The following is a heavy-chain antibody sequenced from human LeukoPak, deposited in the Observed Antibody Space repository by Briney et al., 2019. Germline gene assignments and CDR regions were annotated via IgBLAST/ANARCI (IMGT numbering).Heavy chain of an antibody. J-gene: IGHJ6*03. CDR2: INHSGST. V-gene: IGHV4-34*01. CDR3: ARYYYGWGSYFPRHYYYYMDV. CDR1: GGSFSGYY. Sequence: SETLSLTCAVYGGSFSGYYWSWIRQPPGKGLEWIGEINHSGSTNYNPSLKSRVTISVDTSKNQFSLTLSSVTAADTAVYYCARYYYGWGSYFPRHYYYYMDVWGKGTTVTVSS. D-gene: IGHD3-10*01.